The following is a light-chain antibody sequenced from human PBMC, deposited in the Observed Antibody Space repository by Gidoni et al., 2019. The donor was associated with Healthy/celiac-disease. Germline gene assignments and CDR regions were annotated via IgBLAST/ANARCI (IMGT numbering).Light chain of an antibody. V-gene: IGLV3-21*04. Sequence: SYVLTQPPSVSVAPGKTARITFGGNNIGSKSVHWYQQTPGQAPVPVIYYDSDRPSGIPERFSGSNSGNTATLTISRVEAGDEADYYCQVWDSSSALFGGGTKLTVL. CDR1: NIGSKS. CDR3: QVWDSSSAL. J-gene: IGLJ2*01. CDR2: YDS.